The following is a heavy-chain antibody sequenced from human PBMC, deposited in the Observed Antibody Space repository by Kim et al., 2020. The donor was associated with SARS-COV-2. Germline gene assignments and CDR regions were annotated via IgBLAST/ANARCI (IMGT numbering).Heavy chain of an antibody. V-gene: IGHV3-21*01. D-gene: IGHD4-17*01. Sequence: YDPNSLKAQLTVSRDNAKNSLYLQMNGLRAEDTAVYYCASLTTVTTLDYWGQGTLVTVSS. CDR3: ASLTTVTTLDY. J-gene: IGHJ4*02.